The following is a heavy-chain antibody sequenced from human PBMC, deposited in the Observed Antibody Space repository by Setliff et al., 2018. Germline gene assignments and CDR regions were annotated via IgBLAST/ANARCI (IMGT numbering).Heavy chain of an antibody. Sequence: LRLSCAASGFTFSTYSMNWVRQAPGKGLEWVSYITRSSSPKYYVDSVKGRFTISRDNAKNSLDLQMNNLRDEDTAVYYCARDRWKVIVNRGDDAFDLWGQGTMVTVSS. CDR3: ARDRWKVIVNRGDDAFDL. CDR1: GFTFSTYS. CDR2: ITRSSSPK. J-gene: IGHJ3*01. D-gene: IGHD3-22*01. V-gene: IGHV3-48*02.